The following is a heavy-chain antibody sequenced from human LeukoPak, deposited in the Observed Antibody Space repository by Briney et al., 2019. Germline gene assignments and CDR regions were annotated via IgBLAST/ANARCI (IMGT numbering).Heavy chain of an antibody. CDR2: ISSSSSYI. J-gene: IGHJ4*02. Sequence: GGSLRLSCAASGFTFSSYSMNWVRQAPGQGLEWVSSISSSSSYIYYADSVKGRFTISRDNAKNSLYLQMNSLRAEDTAVYYCARDGGILTGYALDYWGQGTLVTVSS. CDR3: ARDGGILTGYALDY. D-gene: IGHD3-9*01. CDR1: GFTFSSYS. V-gene: IGHV3-21*01.